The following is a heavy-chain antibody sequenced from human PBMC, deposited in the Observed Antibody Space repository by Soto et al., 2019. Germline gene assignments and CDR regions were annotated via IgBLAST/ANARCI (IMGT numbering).Heavy chain of an antibody. CDR2: IWSDGSNR. V-gene: IGHV3-33*01. Sequence: QVQLVESGGGVVQPGRSLRLSCVASGFTFTTYGFHWVRQAPGKGLEWVALIWSDGSNRYYADSVKGRFTISRDNFKNTLYLQMNSLRAEDTAVYYCAREGHEGWFDPWGQGTLVTVSS. J-gene: IGHJ5*02. CDR1: GFTFTTYG. CDR3: AREGHEGWFDP.